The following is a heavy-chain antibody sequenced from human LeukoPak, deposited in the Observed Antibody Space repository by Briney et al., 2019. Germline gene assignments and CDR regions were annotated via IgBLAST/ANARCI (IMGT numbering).Heavy chain of an antibody. CDR1: GFTFSSYA. J-gene: IGHJ4*02. CDR2: ISGSGGST. V-gene: IGHV3-23*01. D-gene: IGHD1-26*01. CDR3: AKDRVVSGIYFFDY. Sequence: GGSLRLSCAGSGFTFSSYAMSWVRQAPGKGLEWVLVISGSGGSTYYADSGKGRFTISRDNSKNTLYLQMNSLRAEDTAVYYCAKDRVVSGIYFFDYWGQGTLVTVSS.